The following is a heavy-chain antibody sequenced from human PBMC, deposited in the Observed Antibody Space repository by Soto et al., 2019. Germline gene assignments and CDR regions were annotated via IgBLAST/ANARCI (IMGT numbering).Heavy chain of an antibody. D-gene: IGHD6-19*01. J-gene: IGHJ5*02. V-gene: IGHV4-59*01. Sequence: PETLSLTCTVSGGSIGSYYWSWIRQPPGKGLEWIGYIYYSGNTNYNPSLKSRVTISVDTSKNQFSLKLTSVTAADTAVYYCARASYSSGWYGYWFDPWGQGTPVTVSS. CDR3: ARASYSSGWYGYWFDP. CDR1: GGSIGSYY. CDR2: IYYSGNT.